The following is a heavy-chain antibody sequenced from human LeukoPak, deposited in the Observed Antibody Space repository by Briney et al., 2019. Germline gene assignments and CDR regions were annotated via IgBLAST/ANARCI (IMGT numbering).Heavy chain of an antibody. J-gene: IGHJ4*02. CDR2: ISYDGSNK. Sequence: GGSLRLSCAASGFTFSSYAMHWVRQAPGKGLEWVAVISYDGSNKYYADSVKGRFTISRDNSKNTLYLQMNSLRAEDTAVYYCARESVYYDTLTGYSYWGQGTLVTVSS. CDR3: ARESVYYDTLTGYSY. D-gene: IGHD3-9*01. V-gene: IGHV3-30*04. CDR1: GFTFSSYA.